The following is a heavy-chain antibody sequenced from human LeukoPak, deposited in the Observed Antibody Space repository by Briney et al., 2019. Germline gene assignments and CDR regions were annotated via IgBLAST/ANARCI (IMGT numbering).Heavy chain of an antibody. V-gene: IGHV4-59*01. J-gene: IGHJ4*02. D-gene: IGHD3-10*02. CDR2: VYYSGST. CDR3: ARVTHSYGRIYYFDY. Sequence: SETLSLSCSVSGCSISSYYWSWIRQLPLKVLRSTGYVYYSGSTNYNPSLKSRVTISVDTSKNQFSLKLSSVTAADTAVYYCARVTHSYGRIYYFDYWGQGTLVTASS. CDR1: GCSISSYY.